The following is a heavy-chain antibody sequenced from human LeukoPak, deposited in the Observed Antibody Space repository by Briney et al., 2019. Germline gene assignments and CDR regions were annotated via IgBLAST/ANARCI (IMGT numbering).Heavy chain of an antibody. D-gene: IGHD5-18*01. CDR3: ARDTAMVGFLDY. CDR1: GYTFTGYY. V-gene: IGHV1-2*02. Sequence: ASVKVSCKASGYTFTGYYMHWVRQAPGQGLEWMGWINPNSGGTNYAQKFQGRVTMTRDTSISTAYMELSRLRSDDTAVYYCARDTAMVGFLDYWGQGTLVTVSS. J-gene: IGHJ4*02. CDR2: INPNSGGT.